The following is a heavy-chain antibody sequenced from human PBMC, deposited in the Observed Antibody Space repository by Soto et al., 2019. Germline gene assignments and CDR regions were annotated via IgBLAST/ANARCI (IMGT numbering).Heavy chain of an antibody. D-gene: IGHD1-26*01. Sequence: PGEALKISCQGSGFRFKNYWIAWVRHMPGKALEWMGVVYPEDSDVRYISSFQSQVTISVDKSINTAYLHWASLKASDTGIYYCARTYTGSRHLDVLDLWGQGTVVNVSS. CDR1: GFRFKNYW. V-gene: IGHV5-51*01. CDR3: ARTYTGSRHLDVLDL. J-gene: IGHJ3*01. CDR2: VYPEDSDV.